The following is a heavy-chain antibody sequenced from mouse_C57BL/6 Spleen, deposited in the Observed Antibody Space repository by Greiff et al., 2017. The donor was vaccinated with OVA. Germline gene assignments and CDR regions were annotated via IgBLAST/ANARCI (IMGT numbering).Heavy chain of an antibody. Sequence: QVQLKQPGAELVKPGASVKLSCKASGYTFTSYWMQWVKQRPGQGLEWIGEMDPSDSYTNYNQKFKGKATLTVDTSSSTAYMQLSSLTSEDSAVYYCAGYYGSSYEGYFDVWGTGTTVTVSS. CDR2: MDPSDSYT. J-gene: IGHJ1*03. D-gene: IGHD1-1*01. CDR1: GYTFTSYW. CDR3: AGYYGSSYEGYFDV. V-gene: IGHV1-50*01.